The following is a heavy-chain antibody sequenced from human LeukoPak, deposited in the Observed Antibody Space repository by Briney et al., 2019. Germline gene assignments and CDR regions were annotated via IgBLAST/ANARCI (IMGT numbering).Heavy chain of an antibody. CDR2: ISHSGST. Sequence: SGTLSLTCAVSGGSISSSNWWNWVRQPPGKGLEWIGEISHSGSTKYNPSLKSRVTMSVDKSNSQFSLRLTSLTTADTAVYYCAREGGCSGGSCSAFDYWGQGILVTVSS. CDR1: GGSISSSNW. CDR3: AREGGCSGGSCSAFDY. D-gene: IGHD2-15*01. J-gene: IGHJ4*02. V-gene: IGHV4-4*02.